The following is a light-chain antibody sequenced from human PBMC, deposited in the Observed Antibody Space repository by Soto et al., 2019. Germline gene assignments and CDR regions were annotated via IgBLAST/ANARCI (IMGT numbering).Light chain of an antibody. CDR2: DVT. Sequence: QSVLTQPASVSGSPGQSITISCTGTSSDVGAYDYVSWYQQHPGKAPKLIIYDVTNRPSGVSDRFFGSKSGNTASLTISGLQAEDEADYYCSSYTSGSTPYVFGTGTKVTV. J-gene: IGLJ1*01. CDR1: SSDVGAYDY. CDR3: SSYTSGSTPYV. V-gene: IGLV2-14*01.